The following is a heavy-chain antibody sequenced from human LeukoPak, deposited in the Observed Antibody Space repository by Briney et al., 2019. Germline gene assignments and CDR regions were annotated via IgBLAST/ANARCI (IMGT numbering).Heavy chain of an antibody. D-gene: IGHD3-10*01. Sequence: GGSLRLFCAASGFTFSSYAMSWVRQAPGKGLECVSAISGRGGSSYYADYVKGRFSLSSPNSKITVYLQMNSLRAEAPAVYYCAREGTYGSGSSEAHWGQGTLVTVSS. V-gene: IGHV3-23*01. CDR1: GFTFSSYA. J-gene: IGHJ4*02. CDR2: ISGRGGSS. CDR3: AREGTYGSGSSEAH.